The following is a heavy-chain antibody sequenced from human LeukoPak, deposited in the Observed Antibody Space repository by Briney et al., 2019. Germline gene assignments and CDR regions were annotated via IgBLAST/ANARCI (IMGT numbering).Heavy chain of an antibody. Sequence: PSETLSLTCTVSGGSISSYYWSWIRQPAGKGLEWIGRIYTSGSTNYNPSLKSRVTISVDKSKNQFSLKLSSVTAADTAVYYCAREPGYTWYQLDQDWFDPRGQGTLVTVSS. CDR3: AREPGYTWYQLDQDWFDP. J-gene: IGHJ5*02. V-gene: IGHV4-4*07. CDR1: GGSISSYY. D-gene: IGHD2-2*01. CDR2: IYTSGST.